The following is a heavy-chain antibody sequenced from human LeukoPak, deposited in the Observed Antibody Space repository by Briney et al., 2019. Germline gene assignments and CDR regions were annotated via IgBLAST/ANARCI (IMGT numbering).Heavy chain of an antibody. Sequence: GESLRLSCAASGFTFNKYVMHWVRQAPDKGLEYVSGVSNNGDSTYYADSVKGRFTISRDNSKNTLYLQMSSLRAEDTAAYYCVKGEVRGYKKRGVDYWGQGTLVTVSS. CDR1: GFTFNKYV. CDR3: VKGEVRGYKKRGVDY. D-gene: IGHD5-18*01. V-gene: IGHV3-64D*06. J-gene: IGHJ4*02. CDR2: VSNNGDST.